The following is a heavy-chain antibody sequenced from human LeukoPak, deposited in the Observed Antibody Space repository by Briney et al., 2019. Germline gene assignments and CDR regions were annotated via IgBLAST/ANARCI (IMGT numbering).Heavy chain of an antibody. CDR1: GFTFSSYS. CDR3: ARDRTRIAAPGLDAFDI. V-gene: IGHV3-21*01. D-gene: IGHD6-13*01. J-gene: IGHJ3*02. CDR2: ISSSSSYI. Sequence: GGSLRLSCAASGFTFSSYSMNWVRQAPGKGLEWVSSISSSSSYIYYADSVKGRFTISRDNAKNSLYLQMNSLRAEDTAVYYCARDRTRIAAPGLDAFDIWGQGTMVTVSS.